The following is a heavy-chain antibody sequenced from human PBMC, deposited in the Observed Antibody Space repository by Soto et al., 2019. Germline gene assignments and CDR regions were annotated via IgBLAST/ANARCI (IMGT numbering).Heavy chain of an antibody. Sequence: QVQLVESGGGVVQPGRSLRLSCAASGFTFSSFAMHWVRQAPGKGLEWLAVISSDVVNYYYAESVKGRFSISRDNSKNTVYLQMNSLRNEDTAVYYWARGGAWTPEGLGYWGQGTLVTGSS. V-gene: IGHV3-30-3*01. CDR1: GFTFSSFA. CDR3: ARGGAWTPEGLGY. D-gene: IGHD2-15*01. CDR2: ISSDVVNY. J-gene: IGHJ4*02.